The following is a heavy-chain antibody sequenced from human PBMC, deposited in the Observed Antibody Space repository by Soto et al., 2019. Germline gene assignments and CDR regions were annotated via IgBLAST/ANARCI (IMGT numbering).Heavy chain of an antibody. D-gene: IGHD2-15*01. Sequence: HVQLVQSGAEVKKPGASVKVSCNASGYTFTSYGISWVRQAPGQGLVLMGWITAYTGNTNYAQKLQCRVTITTDTSTSTAYMERRSLRSDDTAVYYCARSIIGYWSGGSCYSYFGIRCQGTMVTVSS. J-gene: IGHJ3*02. V-gene: IGHV1-18*01. CDR2: ITAYTGNT. CDR1: GYTFTSYG. CDR3: ARSIIGYWSGGSCYSYFGI.